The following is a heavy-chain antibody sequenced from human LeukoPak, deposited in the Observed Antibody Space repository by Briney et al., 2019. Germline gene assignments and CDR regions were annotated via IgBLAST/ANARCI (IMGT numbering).Heavy chain of an antibody. D-gene: IGHD3-10*01. Sequence: PGGSLRLSCTASGFTFGDYAMGWVRQAPGKGLEWVGFIRSKAYGGTTEYAASVKGRFTISRDDSKSIAYLQMNSLKTEDTAVYYCTRASIGYGSGSFIKNWGQGTLVTVSS. CDR3: TRASIGYGSGSFIKN. J-gene: IGHJ4*02. V-gene: IGHV3-49*04. CDR2: IRSKAYGGTT. CDR1: GFTFGDYA.